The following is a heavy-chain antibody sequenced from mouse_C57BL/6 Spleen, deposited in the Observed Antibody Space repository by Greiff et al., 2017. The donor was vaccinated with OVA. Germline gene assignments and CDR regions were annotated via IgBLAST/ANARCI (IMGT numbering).Heavy chain of an antibody. Sequence: QVQLQQPGAELVRPGSSVMLSCKASGYTFTSYWMHWVKQRPIQGLEWIGNIEPSNSENHYNQKFKDKATLTVDKSSSTAYMQLSSLTSGDSAVYYYARSGYYSYFDVWGTGTTVTVSS. CDR1: GYTFTSYW. D-gene: IGHD2-2*01. J-gene: IGHJ1*03. CDR2: IEPSNSEN. V-gene: IGHV1-52*01. CDR3: ARSGYYSYFDV.